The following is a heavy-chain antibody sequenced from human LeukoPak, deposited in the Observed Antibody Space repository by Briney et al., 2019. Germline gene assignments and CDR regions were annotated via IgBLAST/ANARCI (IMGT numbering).Heavy chain of an antibody. CDR2: IDDSSFST. J-gene: IGHJ1*01. CDR1: GFTFGSSA. V-gene: IGHV3-23*01. Sequence: GGSLRLSCVASGFTFGSSAMNWARQAPGRGLEWVSTIDDSSFSTHYADSVRGRFTISRDNSKNTLYLQMNSLRAEDTAVYYCAKDVSVVVGATRDWGQGTLVTVSS. CDR3: AKDVSVVVGATRD. D-gene: IGHD1-26*01.